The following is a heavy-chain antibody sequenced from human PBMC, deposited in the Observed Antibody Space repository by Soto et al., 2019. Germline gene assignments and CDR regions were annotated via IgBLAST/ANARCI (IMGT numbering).Heavy chain of an antibody. J-gene: IGHJ4*02. CDR2: ISYDGSNK. Sequence: GGSLRLSCAASGFTFSSYGMHWVRQAPGKGLEWVAVISYDGSNKYYADSVKGRFTISRDNSKNTLYLQMNSLRAEDTAVYYCAKPHHYYYDSSGYYNPDGEVSGYWGQGTLVTVSS. CDR1: GFTFSSYG. D-gene: IGHD3-22*01. V-gene: IGHV3-30*18. CDR3: AKPHHYYYDSSGYYNPDGEVSGY.